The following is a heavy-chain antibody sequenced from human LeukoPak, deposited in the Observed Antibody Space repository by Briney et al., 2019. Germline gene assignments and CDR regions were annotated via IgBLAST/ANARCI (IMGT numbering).Heavy chain of an antibody. Sequence: GASVKVSCKASGYTFTGYYMHWVRQAPGQGLEWMGWINPNSGGTNYAQKFQGRVTMTRDTSISTAYMELSRLRSDDTAVYYCARVAVFFGRGRNINWFDPWGQGTLLTVPS. D-gene: IGHD3-10*01. CDR2: INPNSGGT. CDR3: ARVAVFFGRGRNINWFDP. V-gene: IGHV1-2*02. J-gene: IGHJ5*02. CDR1: GYTFTGYY.